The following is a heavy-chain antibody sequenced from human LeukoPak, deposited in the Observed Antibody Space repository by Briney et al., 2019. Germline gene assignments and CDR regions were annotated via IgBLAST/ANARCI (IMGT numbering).Heavy chain of an antibody. V-gene: IGHV1-69*13. CDR3: ARGGPVAGTYYYYYYMDV. CDR1: GGTFSSYA. D-gene: IGHD6-19*01. Sequence: SVKVSCKASGGTFSSYAISWVRQPPGQGLEGVGGIIPIFGTASYAQKFQGRVTITADESTSTAYMELSSLRSEDTAVYYCARGGPVAGTYYYYYYMDVWGKGTSLT. CDR2: IIPIFGTA. J-gene: IGHJ6*03.